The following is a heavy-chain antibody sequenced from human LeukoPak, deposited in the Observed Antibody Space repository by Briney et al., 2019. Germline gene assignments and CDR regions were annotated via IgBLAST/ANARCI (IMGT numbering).Heavy chain of an antibody. D-gene: IGHD5-18*01. CDR2: INAGNGNT. Sequence: ASVKVSCKASGYTFTSYAMHWVRQAPGQRLEWMGWINAGNGNTKCSQKFQGRVTITRDTSASTAYMELSSLRSEDTAVYYCARDSYGIFDYWGQGTLVTVSS. J-gene: IGHJ4*02. CDR3: ARDSYGIFDY. CDR1: GYTFTSYA. V-gene: IGHV1-3*01.